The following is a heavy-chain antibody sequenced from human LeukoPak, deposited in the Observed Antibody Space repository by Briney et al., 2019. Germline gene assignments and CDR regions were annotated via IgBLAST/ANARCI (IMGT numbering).Heavy chain of an antibody. CDR2: IYPGDSDT. V-gene: IGHV5-51*01. CDR3: ARVNSRFRVWMKGAFDI. Sequence: GESLKISCKGSGYSFTSYWIGWVRQMPGKGLEWMGIIYPGDSDTRYSPSFQGQVTISADKSISTAYLQWSSLKASDTAMYYCARVNSRFRVWMKGAFDIWGQGTMVTVSS. CDR1: GYSFTSYW. D-gene: IGHD6-13*01. J-gene: IGHJ3*02.